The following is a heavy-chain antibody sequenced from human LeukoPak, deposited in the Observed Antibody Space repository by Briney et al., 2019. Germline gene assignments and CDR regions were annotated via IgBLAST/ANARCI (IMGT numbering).Heavy chain of an antibody. D-gene: IGHD4-17*01. CDR2: IYYSGST. Sequence: SETLSLTCTVSGGSISSYYWSWIRQPPGKGLEWIGYIYYSGSTNYNPSLKSRVTISVDTSKNQFPLKLSSVTAADTAVYYCASSGTTVLTNYYYYGMDVWGQGTTVTVSS. CDR3: ASSGTTVLTNYYYYGMDV. J-gene: IGHJ6*02. V-gene: IGHV4-59*01. CDR1: GGSISSYY.